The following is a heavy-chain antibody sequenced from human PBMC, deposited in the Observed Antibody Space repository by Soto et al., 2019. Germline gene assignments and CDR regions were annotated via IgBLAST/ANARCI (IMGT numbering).Heavy chain of an antibody. D-gene: IGHD3-16*01. V-gene: IGHV3-21*01. J-gene: IGHJ3*02. CDR3: ARVGGDGYNGAFDI. CDR2: ISSSSSYI. CDR1: GFTFGSYS. Sequence: GGSLRLSCAASGFTFGSYSMNWDRQAPGKGLEWVSSISSSSSYIYYADSVKGRFTISRDNAKNSLYLQMNSLRAEDTAVYYCARVGGDGYNGAFDIWGQGTMVTVSS.